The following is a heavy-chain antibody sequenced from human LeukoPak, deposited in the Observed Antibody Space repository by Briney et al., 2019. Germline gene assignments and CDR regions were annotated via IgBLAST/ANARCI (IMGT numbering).Heavy chain of an antibody. CDR3: ARDRIAVAATETSFDY. V-gene: IGHV3-66*01. CDR1: GFTVSSNY. CDR2: IYSGGST. Sequence: PGGSLRLSCAASGFTVSSNYMSWVRQAPGKGLEWVSVIYSGGSTYYADSVKGRFTISRGNAKNSLYLEMNSLRAEDTAVYYCARDRIAVAATETSFDYWGQGTLVTVSS. J-gene: IGHJ4*02. D-gene: IGHD6-19*01.